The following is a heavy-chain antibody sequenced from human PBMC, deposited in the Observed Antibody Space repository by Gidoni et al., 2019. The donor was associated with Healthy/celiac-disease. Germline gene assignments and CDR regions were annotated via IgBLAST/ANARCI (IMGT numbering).Heavy chain of an antibody. CDR1: GGTFSSYT. CDR2: IIPILGIA. Sequence: QVQLVQSGAEVKKPGSSVKVSCKASGGTFSSYTISWVRQAPGQGLEWMGRIIPILGIANYAQKFQGRVTITADKSTSTAYMELSSLRSEDTAVYYCARGYYDFRGLVVNWFDPWGQGTLVTVSS. CDR3: ARGYYDFRGLVVNWFDP. V-gene: IGHV1-69*02. D-gene: IGHD3-3*01. J-gene: IGHJ5*02.